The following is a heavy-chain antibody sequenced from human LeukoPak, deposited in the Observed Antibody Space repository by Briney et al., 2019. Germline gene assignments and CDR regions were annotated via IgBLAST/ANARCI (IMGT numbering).Heavy chain of an antibody. Sequence: SQTLSLTCAVSGGSISSGGYSWSWLRQPPGKGLEWIGYIYHSGSTYYNSSLKSRVTISVDRSKNQFSLKLSSVTAADTAVYYCARVRCSSTSCYRAVWFDPWGQGTLVTVSS. V-gene: IGHV4-30-2*01. D-gene: IGHD2-2*01. CDR2: IYHSGST. CDR1: GGSISSGGYS. CDR3: ARVRCSSTSCYRAVWFDP. J-gene: IGHJ5*02.